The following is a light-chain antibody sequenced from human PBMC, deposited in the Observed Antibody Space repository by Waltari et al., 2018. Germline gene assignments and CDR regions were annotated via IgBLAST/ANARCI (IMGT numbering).Light chain of an antibody. Sequence: QSALTQPASVSGSPGQSITISCTGTSSDVGGYNYVSWYQQHPGQAPKVMIYDVSKRPSVVSNRFSGSKSGNTASLTISGLQAEDEADYYCSSYTSSSTWVFGGGTKLTVL. CDR2: DVS. V-gene: IGLV2-14*01. J-gene: IGLJ3*02. CDR1: SSDVGGYNY. CDR3: SSYTSSSTWV.